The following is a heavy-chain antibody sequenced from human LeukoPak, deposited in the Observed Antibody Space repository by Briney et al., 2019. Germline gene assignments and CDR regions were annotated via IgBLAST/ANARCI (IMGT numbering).Heavy chain of an antibody. CDR3: ARAGGLDRGGAFDI. CDR1: GFTFSSYS. Sequence: GGSLRLSCAASGFTFSSYSMNWVRQAPGKWLEWVSSISSSSSYIYYADSVKGRFTISRDNAKNSLYRQMNSLRAEDTAVYYCARAGGLDRGGAFDIWGQGTMVTVSS. V-gene: IGHV3-21*01. CDR2: ISSSSSYI. D-gene: IGHD3-10*01. J-gene: IGHJ3*02.